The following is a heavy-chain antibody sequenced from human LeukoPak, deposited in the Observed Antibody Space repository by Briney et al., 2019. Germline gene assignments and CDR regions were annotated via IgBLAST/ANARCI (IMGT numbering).Heavy chain of an antibody. D-gene: IGHD2-2*01. CDR3: AKLVVPAANAVDS. CDR1: GFTFSDYY. J-gene: IGHJ4*02. CDR2: VGTAGKRI. Sequence: GGSLRLSCAASGFTFSDYYMSWIRQAPGKGLEWIAYVGTAGKRIDYAESVRGRFTTSRDDAKSSLFLQMDSLTVEDTALYYCAKLVVPAANAVDSWGRGTLVTVSS. V-gene: IGHV3-11*01.